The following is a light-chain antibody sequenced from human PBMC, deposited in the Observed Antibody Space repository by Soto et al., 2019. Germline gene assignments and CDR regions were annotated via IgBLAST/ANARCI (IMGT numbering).Light chain of an antibody. J-gene: IGLJ1*01. CDR3: SSYAGSSNV. Sequence: QSVLTQPPSASGSPGQSVTISCTGTSXDVGAYNYVSWYQQHPGNAPKLIIYEVNKRPSGVPDRFSGSKSGNTASLTVSGLQAEDEADYYCSSYAGSSNVFGTGTKVTVL. V-gene: IGLV2-8*01. CDR2: EVN. CDR1: SXDVGAYNY.